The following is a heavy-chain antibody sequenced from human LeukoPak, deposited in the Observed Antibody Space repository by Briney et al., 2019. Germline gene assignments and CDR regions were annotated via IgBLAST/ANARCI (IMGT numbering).Heavy chain of an antibody. V-gene: IGHV4-59*01. D-gene: IGHD3-3*01. J-gene: IGHJ4*02. Sequence: SETLSLTCTVSGGSISTFHWSWIRQPPGKGLEWIGYMDYSGRTKYISSLKSRITMSVDTSKHQFSLRLSSVTAADTAVYYCARWSGSSGPFDYWGQETLVTVSS. CDR1: GGSISTFH. CDR2: MDYSGRT. CDR3: ARWSGSSGPFDY.